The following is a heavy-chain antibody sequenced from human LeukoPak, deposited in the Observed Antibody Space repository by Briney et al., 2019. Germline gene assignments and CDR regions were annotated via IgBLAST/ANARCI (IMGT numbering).Heavy chain of an antibody. V-gene: IGHV3-30*02. CDR1: GFTFSSYA. Sequence: PGGSLRLSCAASGFTFSSYAMHWVRQAPGKGLEWVTFIRYAGNNKYYADSVKGRFTISRDNSKNTLYLQRNSLRAEDTAVYYCAKDLGDGLAFDYWGQGTLVTVSS. D-gene: IGHD5-24*01. CDR3: AKDLGDGLAFDY. J-gene: IGHJ4*02. CDR2: IRYAGNNK.